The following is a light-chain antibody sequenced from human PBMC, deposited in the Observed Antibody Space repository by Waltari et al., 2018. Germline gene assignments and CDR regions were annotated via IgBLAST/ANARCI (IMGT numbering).Light chain of an antibody. CDR2: GVT. Sequence: QSALTQPRSVSGSPGQSVTISCTATTSDVGGYNYVSWYQQRPGNAPQLMIYGVTKRPAGVPDHFSGSKSGNTAFLTITGLQADDEADYYCCSYAGNYTYVFGTGTTVTV. CDR1: TSDVGGYNY. CDR3: CSYAGNYTYV. V-gene: IGLV2-11*01. J-gene: IGLJ1*01.